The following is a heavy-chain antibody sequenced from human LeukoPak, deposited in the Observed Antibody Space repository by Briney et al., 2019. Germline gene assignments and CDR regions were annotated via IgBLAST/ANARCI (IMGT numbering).Heavy chain of an antibody. J-gene: IGHJ4*02. D-gene: IGHD6-6*01. CDR3: ARRAARDFDY. CDR2: IYYSGST. CDR1: GGSISSYY. Sequence: PSETLSLTCTVSGGSISSYYWSWIRQPPGKGLEWIGYIYYSGSTNYNPSLKSRVTISVDTSKNQFSLKLSSVTAADTAVYYCARRAARDFDYWGQGTLVTVSS. V-gene: IGHV4-59*01.